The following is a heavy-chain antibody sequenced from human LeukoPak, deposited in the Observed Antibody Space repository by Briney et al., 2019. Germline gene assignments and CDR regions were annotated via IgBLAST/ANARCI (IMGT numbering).Heavy chain of an antibody. CDR3: ERDLHYYDSSGYYRPSDY. J-gene: IGHJ4*02. Sequence: GGSLRLSCAASGFTFSSYSMNWVRQAPGKGLEWVSSISSSSSYIYYADSVKGRFTISRDNAKNSLYLQMNSLRAADTAVYYCERDLHYYDSSGYYRPSDYWGQGTLVTVSS. CDR1: GFTFSSYS. CDR2: ISSSSSYI. V-gene: IGHV3-21*01. D-gene: IGHD3-22*01.